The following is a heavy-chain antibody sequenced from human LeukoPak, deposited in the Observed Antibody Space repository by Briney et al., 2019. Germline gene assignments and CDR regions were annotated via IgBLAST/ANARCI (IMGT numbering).Heavy chain of an antibody. CDR1: GFTFDDYA. D-gene: IGHD6-13*01. CDR3: AKGVSTSWYGGNYWFDP. Sequence: QPGRSLRLSCAASGFTFDDYAMHWVRQAPGKGLEWVSGISWNSDSIGYADSVKGRFTISRDNAKNSLYLQMNSLRTEDMALYYCAKGVSTSWYGGNYWFDPRGQGTLVTVSS. J-gene: IGHJ5*02. V-gene: IGHV3-9*03. CDR2: ISWNSDSI.